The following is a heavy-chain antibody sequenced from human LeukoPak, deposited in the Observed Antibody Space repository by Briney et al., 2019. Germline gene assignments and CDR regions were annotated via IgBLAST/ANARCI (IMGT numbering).Heavy chain of an antibody. CDR2: IRHDGSEK. D-gene: IGHD3-10*01. Sequence: GGSLRLSCAASGFTFSSSWMSWVRQVPGKGLEWVSNIRHDGSEKYFVDSVKGRFTISRDNAKNSLYLQMNSLRAEETAVYYCARDGMGVIKAFDIWGQGTMVTVSS. V-gene: IGHV3-7*05. CDR1: GFTFSSSW. J-gene: IGHJ3*02. CDR3: ARDGMGVIKAFDI.